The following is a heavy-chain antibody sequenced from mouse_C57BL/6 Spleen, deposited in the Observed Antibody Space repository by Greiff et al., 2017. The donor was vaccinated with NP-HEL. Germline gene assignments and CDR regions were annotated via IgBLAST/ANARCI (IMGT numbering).Heavy chain of an antibody. CDR3: ARAPLGGSSFYYAMDY. V-gene: IGHV1-64*01. J-gene: IGHJ4*01. D-gene: IGHD1-1*01. CDR1: GYTFTSYW. CDR2: IHPNSGST. Sequence: QVQLQQPGAELVKPGASVKLSCKASGYTFTSYWMHWVKQRPGQGLEWIGMIHPNSGSTNYNEKFKSKATLTVDKSSSTAYMQLSSLTSEDSAVYYCARAPLGGSSFYYAMDYWGQGTSVTVSS.